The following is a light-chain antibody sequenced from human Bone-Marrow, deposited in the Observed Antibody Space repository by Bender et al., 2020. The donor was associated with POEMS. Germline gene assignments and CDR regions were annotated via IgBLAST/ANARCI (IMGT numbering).Light chain of an antibody. V-gene: IGLV2-23*01. Sequence: QSALAQPASVSGSPGQSITISCTGTSSDVGSYILVSWYQQHPGKAPKLLIYEGNKRPSGVSNRFSGSKSGNTASLTISGLQAEDEADYYCYLYSFGTGTKVTVL. J-gene: IGLJ1*01. CDR2: EGN. CDR3: YLYS. CDR1: SSDVGSYIL.